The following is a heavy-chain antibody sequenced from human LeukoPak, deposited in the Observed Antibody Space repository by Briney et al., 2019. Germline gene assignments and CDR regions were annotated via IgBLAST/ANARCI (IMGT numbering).Heavy chain of an antibody. D-gene: IGHD5-24*01. V-gene: IGHV3-23*01. CDR2: ISGSDSST. CDR3: AKDEMATITGNFDL. J-gene: IGHJ4*02. CDR1: GFTFSSYA. Sequence: GGSLRLSCAASGFTFSSYAMSWVRQTPGKGLEWVPTISGSDSSTYYADSVKGRFTISRDNSKNTLYLQMNSLRVEDTAVYYCAKDEMATITGNFDLWGQGTLVTVSS.